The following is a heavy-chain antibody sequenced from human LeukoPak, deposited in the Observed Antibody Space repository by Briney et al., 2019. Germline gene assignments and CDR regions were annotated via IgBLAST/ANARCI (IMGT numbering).Heavy chain of an antibody. CDR1: GGSFSGYY. V-gene: IGHV4-34*01. J-gene: IGHJ6*02. D-gene: IGHD5-18*01. CDR2: INHSGST. CDR3: ARNGYSYGQYYYGMDV. Sequence: PSETLSPTCAVYGGSFSGYYWSWIRQPPGEGLEWIGEINHSGSTNYNPSFKSRVTISVDTSKNQFSLKLSSVTAADTAVYYCARNGYSYGQYYYGMDVWGQGTTVTVSS.